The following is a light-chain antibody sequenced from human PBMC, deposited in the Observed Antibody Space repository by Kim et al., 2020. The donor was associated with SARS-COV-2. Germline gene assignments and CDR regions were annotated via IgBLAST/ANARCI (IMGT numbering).Light chain of an antibody. CDR3: QQSHTAPSLT. J-gene: IGKJ4*01. CDR1: QSISNY. CDR2: AAS. V-gene: IGKV1-39*01. Sequence: DIQMTQSPSSLSASVGDRVTIACRASQSISNYLNWYQQKPGKAPNLLIYAASSLQRGVPSRFSVSGSGTDFTLTISSLQPEDFATYYCQQSHTAPSLTFGGGTKVDIK.